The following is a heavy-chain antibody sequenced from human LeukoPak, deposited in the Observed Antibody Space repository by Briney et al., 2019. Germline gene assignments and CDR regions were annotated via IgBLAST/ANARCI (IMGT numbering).Heavy chain of an antibody. J-gene: IGHJ4*02. D-gene: IGHD3-10*01. CDR3: AREGFGSGTNLEVGYFDY. CDR2: INTGGDT. V-gene: IGHV1-3*04. CDR1: GYTFTNYA. Sequence: ASVKVSCKASGYTFTNYAMHWVRQAPGQRLKWMGWINTGGDTAYSQRFQGRVTIISDTSASTAYMDLSNLRSEDTAVYYCAREGFGSGTNLEVGYFDYWGQGSLVTVSS.